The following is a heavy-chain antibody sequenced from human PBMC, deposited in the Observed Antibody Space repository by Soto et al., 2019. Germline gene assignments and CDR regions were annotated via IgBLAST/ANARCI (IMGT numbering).Heavy chain of an antibody. CDR1: GYTFTSYG. CDR2: ISAYNGNT. V-gene: IGHV1-18*01. CDR3: ARPRYGSGKDAFDI. J-gene: IGHJ3*02. D-gene: IGHD3-10*01. Sequence: ASVKVSCKASGYTFTSYGISWVRQAPGQGLEWMGWISAYNGNTNYAQKLQGRVTMTTDTSTSTAYMELRSLRSDDTAVYYCARPRYGSGKDAFDIWGQGTMVTVSS.